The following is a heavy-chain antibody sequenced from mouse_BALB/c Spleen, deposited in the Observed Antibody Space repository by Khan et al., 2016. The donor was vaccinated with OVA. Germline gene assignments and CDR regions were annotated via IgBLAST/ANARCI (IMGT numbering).Heavy chain of an antibody. CDR1: GYTFIHYW. CDR2: INPSTGYT. V-gene: IGHV1-7*01. Sequence: QVQLQQSGAELAKPGASVKMSCKASGYTFIHYWILWVKQRPGQGLEWIGYINPSTGYTDYNQNFKDKATLTADKSSSTAYMQLSSLTSEDSAVYYCERRGRRWHFDYWGQGTTLTVSS. CDR3: ERRGRRWHFDY. J-gene: IGHJ2*01. D-gene: IGHD1-1*01.